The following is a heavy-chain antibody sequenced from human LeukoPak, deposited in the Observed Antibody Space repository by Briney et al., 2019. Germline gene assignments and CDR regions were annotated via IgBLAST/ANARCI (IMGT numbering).Heavy chain of an antibody. D-gene: IGHD3-22*01. CDR3: ARAVYYYDSTYYFDY. V-gene: IGHV1-2*02. CDR1: GYTFTGYY. Sequence: ASVKVSCKASGYTFTGYYMHWVRQAPGQGLEWMGWINPNSGGTNYAQKFQGRVTMTRDTSISTAYMELSRLRSDDTAVYYCARAVYYYDSTYYFDYWGQGTLVTVSS. J-gene: IGHJ4*02. CDR2: INPNSGGT.